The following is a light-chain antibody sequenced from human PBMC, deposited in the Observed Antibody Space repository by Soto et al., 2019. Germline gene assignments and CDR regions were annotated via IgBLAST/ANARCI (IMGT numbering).Light chain of an antibody. J-gene: IGLJ1*01. CDR1: SSDVGGYNY. V-gene: IGLV2-14*01. Sequence: QSALTQPASVSGSPGQSITISCTGTSSDVGGYNYVSWYQQPPGKAPKLMIYEVSGRPSGVSSRFSGSKSGNTASLTISGLQAEDEADYYCSSYTSRYTYVFGTGTKVTVL. CDR3: SSYTSRYTYV. CDR2: EVS.